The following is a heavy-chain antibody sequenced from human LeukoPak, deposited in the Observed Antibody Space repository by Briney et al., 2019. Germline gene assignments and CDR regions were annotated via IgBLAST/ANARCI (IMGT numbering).Heavy chain of an antibody. D-gene: IGHD3-22*01. Sequence: GRTLRLSCAASGFTFSSYWMHWVRQAPGKGLVWVSRIDSDGNITSYADSVKGRFTISRDNAKNTLYLQMNSLRAEDTAVYYCARISYYSSRYYDYWGQGTLVTVSS. CDR1: GFTFSSYW. V-gene: IGHV3-74*01. CDR2: IDSDGNIT. J-gene: IGHJ4*02. CDR3: ARISYYSSRYYDY.